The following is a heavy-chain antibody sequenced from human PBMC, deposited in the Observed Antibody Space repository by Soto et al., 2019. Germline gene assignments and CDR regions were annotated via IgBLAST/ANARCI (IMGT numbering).Heavy chain of an antibody. J-gene: IGHJ6*02. CDR1: GFTFSSYW. CDR2: INSDGSST. V-gene: IGHV3-74*01. CDR3: ARDNGVSGTTGLDV. D-gene: IGHD2-8*01. Sequence: PGGSLRLSCAASGFTFSSYWMHWVRQAPGKGLVWVSRINSDGSSTSYADSVKGRFTISRDNAKNTLYLQMNSLRAGDTAVYYCARDNGVSGTTGLDVWGQGTTVTVSS.